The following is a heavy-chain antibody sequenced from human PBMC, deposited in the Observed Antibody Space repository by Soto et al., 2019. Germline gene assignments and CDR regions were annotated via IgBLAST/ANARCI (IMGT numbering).Heavy chain of an antibody. J-gene: IGHJ4*02. Sequence: SETLSLTCTVSGGSISSYYWSWLRQPPGKGLEWIGYMYYSGITNYNPSLKSRVSISIDMSKNQFSLKLSSVTAADTAVYYCAREDTHYYIDSWGQGTLVTVSS. V-gene: IGHV4-59*01. CDR1: GGSISSYY. D-gene: IGHD2-2*02. CDR3: AREDTHYYIDS. CDR2: MYYSGIT.